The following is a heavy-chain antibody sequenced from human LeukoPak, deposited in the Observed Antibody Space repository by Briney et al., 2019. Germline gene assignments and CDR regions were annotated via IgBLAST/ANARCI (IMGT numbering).Heavy chain of an antibody. D-gene: IGHD3-22*01. Sequence: SGGSLRLSCAASGFTFSSHSMNWVRQAPGKGLEWVSSISSSSSYIYYADSVKGRFTISRDNAKNSLYLQMNSLRAEDTAVYYCARERLYYYDSSGSLDIWGQGTMVTVSS. CDR3: ARERLYYYDSSGSLDI. CDR1: GFTFSSHS. J-gene: IGHJ3*02. CDR2: ISSSSSYI. V-gene: IGHV3-21*01.